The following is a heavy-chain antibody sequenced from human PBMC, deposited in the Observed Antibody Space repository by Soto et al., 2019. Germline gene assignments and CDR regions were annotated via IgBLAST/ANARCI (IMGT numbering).Heavy chain of an antibody. Sequence: QVQLVQSGAEVKKPGSSVKVSCKASGGTFGSYAISWVRQAPGQGLEWMGGIIPITATANYAQKFQGRVRITADESTSTASMQRSSLRSEDTAVYYCARSQGSSTSLEIYYYYFYGMDVWGQGTTVTVSS. CDR3: ARSQGSSTSLEIYYYYFYGMDV. CDR2: IIPITATA. D-gene: IGHD2-2*01. V-gene: IGHV1-69*01. CDR1: GGTFGSYA. J-gene: IGHJ6*02.